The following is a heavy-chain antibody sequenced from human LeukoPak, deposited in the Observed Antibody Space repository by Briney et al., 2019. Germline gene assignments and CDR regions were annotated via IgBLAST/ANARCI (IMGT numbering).Heavy chain of an antibody. CDR1: GGSFSGYY. J-gene: IGHJ4*02. Sequence: SETLSLTCAAYGGSFSGYYWSWIRQPAGKGLEWIGRIYTSGSTNYNPSLKSRVTISVDTSKNQFSLKLTSMTAVDTAVYFCTRRTRLGPRVDYWGQGTLVTVSS. CDR2: IYTSGST. CDR3: TRRTRLGPRVDY. V-gene: IGHV4-59*10. D-gene: IGHD7-27*01.